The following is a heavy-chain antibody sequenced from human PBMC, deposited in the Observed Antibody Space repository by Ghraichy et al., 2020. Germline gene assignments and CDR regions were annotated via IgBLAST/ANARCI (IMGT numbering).Heavy chain of an antibody. CDR3: ARGLGRTHNNYAPDAFDI. CDR2: INHSGTT. Sequence: SETLSLTCAVSGGSFSDYYWSWIRQPPGKGLEWIGEINHSGTTNYNPSLKSRVTISEDTSKNQFSLKLSSVTAADTAVYSCARGLGRTHNNYAPDAFDIWGQGTMVTVSS. D-gene: IGHD1-1*01. CDR1: GGSFSDYY. J-gene: IGHJ3*02. V-gene: IGHV4-34*01.